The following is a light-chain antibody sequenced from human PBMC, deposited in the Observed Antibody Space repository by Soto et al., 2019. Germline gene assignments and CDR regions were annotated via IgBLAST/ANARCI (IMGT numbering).Light chain of an antibody. J-gene: IGKJ2*01. CDR1: QSISTY. CDR3: QQSNCIPFT. Sequence: DIQMTQSPSSLSASVGGRVTITCRASQSISTYLNWYQQTPGKAPALLISSASTLQSGVPSRFSGSGSGTDFTHTLSSLQPEDFATYYCQQSNCIPFTFGQGTRLEIK. CDR2: SAS. V-gene: IGKV1-39*01.